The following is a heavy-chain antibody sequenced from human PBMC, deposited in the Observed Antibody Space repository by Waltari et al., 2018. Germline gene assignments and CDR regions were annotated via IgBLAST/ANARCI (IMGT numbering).Heavy chain of an antibody. CDR1: GYSISSGYY. V-gene: IGHV4-38-2*02. CDR3: AREDYGSGIPWYFDL. J-gene: IGHJ2*01. D-gene: IGHD3-10*01. Sequence: QVQLQESGPGLVKPSETLSLTCTVSGYSISSGYYWGWIRQPPGKGLEWIGSIYHSGSTYYNPSLKSRVTISVDTSKNQFSLKLSSVTAADTAVYYCAREDYGSGIPWYFDLWGRGTLVTVSS. CDR2: IYHSGST.